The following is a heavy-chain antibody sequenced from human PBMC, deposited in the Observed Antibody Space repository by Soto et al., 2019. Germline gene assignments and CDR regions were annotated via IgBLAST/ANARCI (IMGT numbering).Heavy chain of an antibody. CDR3: ATFLAGFHDAFDI. CDR1: GYSFTGYW. J-gene: IGHJ3*02. CDR2: IDPSDSYT. V-gene: IGHV5-10-1*01. D-gene: IGHD3-3*01. Sequence: PGESLKISCKGSGYSFTGYWISWVRQMPGKGLEWMGRIDPSDSYTNYSPSFQGHVTISADKSISTAYLQWSSLRASDTAMYYCATFLAGFHDAFDIWGQGTMVTVSS.